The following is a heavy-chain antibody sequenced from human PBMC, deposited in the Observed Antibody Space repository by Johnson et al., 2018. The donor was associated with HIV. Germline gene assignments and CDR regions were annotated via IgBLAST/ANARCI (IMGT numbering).Heavy chain of an antibody. CDR3: ARESRYNFWSGYDAFDI. CDR2: ISSSRSTI. Sequence: VQLVESGGGLVQPGGSLRLSCAASGFTFSSYSMNWVRQAPGKGLEWVSYISSSRSTIYYADSVKGRFTISRDNAKTTLYLQMNSLRAEDKAVYYCARESRYNFWSGYDAFDIWGQGTMVTVSS. J-gene: IGHJ3*02. V-gene: IGHV3-48*04. CDR1: GFTFSSYS. D-gene: IGHD3-3*01.